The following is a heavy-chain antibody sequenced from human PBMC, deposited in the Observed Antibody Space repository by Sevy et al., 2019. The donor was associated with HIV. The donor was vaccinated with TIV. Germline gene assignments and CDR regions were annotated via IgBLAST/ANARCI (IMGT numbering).Heavy chain of an antibody. CDR1: GFTFSSYA. D-gene: IGHD6-19*01. CDR2: ISGSGGST. J-gene: IGHJ4*02. Sequence: WGSLRLSCAASGFTFSSYAMSWVRQAPGKGLEWVSAISGSGGSTYYADSVKGRFTISRDNSKNTLYLQMNSLRAEDTAVYYCAKVKRIAVAGRSYFDYWGQGTLVTVSS. V-gene: IGHV3-23*01. CDR3: AKVKRIAVAGRSYFDY.